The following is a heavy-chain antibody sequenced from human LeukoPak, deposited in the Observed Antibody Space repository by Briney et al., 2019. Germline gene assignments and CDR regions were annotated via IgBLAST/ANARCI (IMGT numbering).Heavy chain of an antibody. J-gene: IGHJ4*02. Sequence: SETLSLTCTVSGGSVNSTSYYWGWIRQAPGKELDWIGSVYYSGSTYHNLSLKSRVTISVDRSRNQFSLKLTSVTAADTALYYCARHYYGSGSYSDYWGQGTLVTVRS. CDR2: VYYSGST. CDR3: ARHYYGSGSYSDY. D-gene: IGHD3-10*01. CDR1: GGSVNSTSYY. V-gene: IGHV4-39*01.